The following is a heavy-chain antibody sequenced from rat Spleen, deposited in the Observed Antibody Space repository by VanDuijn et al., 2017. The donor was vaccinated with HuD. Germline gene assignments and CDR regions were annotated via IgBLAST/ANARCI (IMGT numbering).Heavy chain of an antibody. V-gene: IGHV5-31*01. CDR2: ITNAAGKV. J-gene: IGHJ4*01. CDR3: TRAMYTTDYYFAKGYYVMDA. CDR1: GFTFNNYW. D-gene: IGHD1-6*01. Sequence: EVQLVESGGGLVQPGRSLKLSCVASGFTFNNYWMTWIRQAPGKGLEWVASITNAAGKVHYPDSVKGRFTISRDNAKNTLYLKMDSLRSEDTATYYCTRAMYTTDYYFAKGYYVMDAWGQGASVTVSS.